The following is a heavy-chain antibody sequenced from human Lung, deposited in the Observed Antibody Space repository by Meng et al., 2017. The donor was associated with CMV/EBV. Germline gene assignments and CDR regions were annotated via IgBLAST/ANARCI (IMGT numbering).Heavy chain of an antibody. CDR1: GGSMSSTNW. V-gene: IGHV4-4*02. Sequence: QVRRQEAGPGLVNPSGTPSLTCAVSGGSMSSTNWWSWVRQPPGKGLEWIGEIYHSGSTNYNPSLKSRVSISVDKSKNQFSLKLSSVTAADTAVYYCARADKVRFDYWGQGTLVTVSS. J-gene: IGHJ4*02. CDR3: ARADKVRFDY. CDR2: IYHSGST.